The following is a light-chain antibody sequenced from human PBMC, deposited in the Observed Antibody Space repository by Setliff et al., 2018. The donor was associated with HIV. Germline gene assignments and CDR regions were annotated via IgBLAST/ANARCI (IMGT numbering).Light chain of an antibody. CDR2: DVT. CDR1: SSDVGGYNY. V-gene: IGLV2-14*01. CDR3: SSYTSSSSGV. J-gene: IGLJ1*01. Sequence: QSALTQFASVSGSPGQSITISCTGTSSDVGGYNYVSWYQQHPGKAPKLMIFDVTKRPSGVSNRFSGSKSGNTASLTISGLQAEDEADYYCSSYTSSSSGVFGTGTKVTVL.